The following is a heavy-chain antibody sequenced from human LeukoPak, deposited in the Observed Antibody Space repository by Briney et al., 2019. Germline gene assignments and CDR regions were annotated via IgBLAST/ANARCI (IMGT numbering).Heavy chain of an antibody. V-gene: IGHV5-51*01. Sequence: GESLKISCKGFGYSFTNYWIDWVRQMPGKGLEWMGIIYPRDSETRYSPSFQGQVTISADTSISTAYLQWSSLKASDSAMYYCARRGYNSLFDIWGQGTMVTVSS. CDR1: GYSFTNYW. CDR3: ARRGYNSLFDI. CDR2: IYPRDSET. J-gene: IGHJ3*02. D-gene: IGHD5-18*01.